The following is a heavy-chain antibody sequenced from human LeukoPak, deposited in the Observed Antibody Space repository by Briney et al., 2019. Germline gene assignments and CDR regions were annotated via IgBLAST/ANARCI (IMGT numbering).Heavy chain of an antibody. V-gene: IGHV4-61*01. CDR3: ARASFTVTYFDY. Sequence: PSETLSLTCTVSGGSVSSGNYYWSWIRQPPGKGLEWLGYIYYSGSTNYNPALKSRVTISVDTYKNQFSLKLSSVTAADTAVYYCARASFTVTYFDYWGQGTLVTVSS. CDR1: GGSVSSGNYY. CDR2: IYYSGST. J-gene: IGHJ4*02. D-gene: IGHD4-17*01.